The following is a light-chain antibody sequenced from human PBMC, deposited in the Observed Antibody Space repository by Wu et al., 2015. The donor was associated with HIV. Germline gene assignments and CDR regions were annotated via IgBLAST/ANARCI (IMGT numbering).Light chain of an antibody. CDR3: QQYENWWT. CDR1: QSVAGN. Sequence: GERATLSCRASQSVAGNLAWYQQRPGQAPGSSSMVRHQGPGIPDRFSGSGSGTDFTLTIDSLESEDFAVYFCQQYENWWTFGHGTKVDI. V-gene: IGKV3D-15*01. J-gene: IGKJ1*01. CDR2: VR.